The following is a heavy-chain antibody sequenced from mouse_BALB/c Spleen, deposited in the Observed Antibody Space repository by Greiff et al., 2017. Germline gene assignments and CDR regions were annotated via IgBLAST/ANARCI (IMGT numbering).Heavy chain of an antibody. Sequence: VQLQQSGPELVKPGASVKIPCKASGYTFTDYNMDWVKQSHGKSLEWIGDINPNNGGTIYNQKFKGKATLTVDKSSSTAYMELRSLTSEDTAVYYCARAYYGNYGYAMDYWGQGTSVTGSS. CDR3: ARAYYGNYGYAMDY. V-gene: IGHV1-18*01. J-gene: IGHJ4*01. D-gene: IGHD2-10*01. CDR2: INPNNGGT. CDR1: GYTFTDYN.